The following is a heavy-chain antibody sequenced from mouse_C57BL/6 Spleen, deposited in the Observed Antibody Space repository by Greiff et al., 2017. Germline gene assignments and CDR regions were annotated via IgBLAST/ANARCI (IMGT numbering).Heavy chain of an antibody. Sequence: VQLQQSGPELVKPGASVKISCKASGYTFTDYYMNWVKQSHGKSLEWIGDINPNNGGTSYNQKFKGKATLSVDKSSSTAYMELRSLTSEDSAVYYCATELWAWFAYWGQGTLVTVSA. J-gene: IGHJ3*01. V-gene: IGHV1-26*01. CDR3: ATELWAWFAY. D-gene: IGHD1-1*02. CDR2: INPNNGGT. CDR1: GYTFTDYY.